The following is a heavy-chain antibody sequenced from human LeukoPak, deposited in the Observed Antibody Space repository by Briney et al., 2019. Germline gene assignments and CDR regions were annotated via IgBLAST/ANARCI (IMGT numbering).Heavy chain of an antibody. V-gene: IGHV1-8*03. CDR2: MNPNSGNT. CDR1: GYTFTSYD. CDR3: ARIRFLEWFDAFDI. J-gene: IGHJ3*02. D-gene: IGHD3-3*01. Sequence: ASVKVSCKASGYTFTSYDINWVRQATGQGLEWMGWMNPNSGNTGYAQKFRGRVTITRNTSISTAYMELSSLRSEDTAVYYCARIRFLEWFDAFDIWGQGTMVTVSS.